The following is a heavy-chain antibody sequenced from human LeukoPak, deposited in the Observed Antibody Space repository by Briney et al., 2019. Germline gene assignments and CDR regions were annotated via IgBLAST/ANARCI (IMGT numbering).Heavy chain of an antibody. D-gene: IGHD3-3*01. V-gene: IGHV3-23*01. CDR1: GFTFSSYA. CDR2: ISGSGGST. CDR3: ARGAPQGFWSGYYFDYFDY. J-gene: IGHJ4*02. Sequence: GGSLRLSCAASGFTFSSYAMSWVRQAPGKGLEWVSAISGSGGSTYYADSVKGRFTISRDNAKNSLYLQMNSLRAEDTAVYYCARGAPQGFWSGYYFDYFDYWGQGTLVTVSS.